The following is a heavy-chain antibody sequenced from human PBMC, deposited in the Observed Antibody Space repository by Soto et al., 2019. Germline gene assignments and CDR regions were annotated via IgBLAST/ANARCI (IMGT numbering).Heavy chain of an antibody. CDR2: ISYDGSNK. D-gene: IGHD2-2*01. J-gene: IGHJ6*02. V-gene: IGHV3-30*18. Sequence: QVQLVESGGGVVQPGRSLRLSCAASGFTFSSYGMHWVRQAPGKGLEWVAVISYDGSNKYYADSVKGRFTISRDNSKNTLYLQMNSLRAEDTAMYYCAKDLIDIVVVPAATHENYYYYYGMDVWGQGTTVTVSS. CDR1: GFTFSSYG. CDR3: AKDLIDIVVVPAATHENYYYYYGMDV.